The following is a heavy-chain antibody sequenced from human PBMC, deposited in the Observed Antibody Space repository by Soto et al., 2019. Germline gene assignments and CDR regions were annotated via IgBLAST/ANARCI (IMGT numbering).Heavy chain of an antibody. V-gene: IGHV3-30-3*01. D-gene: IGHD3-22*01. CDR1: GFTFTNYA. Sequence: QVQLVESGGGVVQPGRSLRLSCAASGFTFTNYALHWVRQAPGKGLEWVAVISSDGTTNYYAGSVKGRFTISRDNSKNTLYLQMNSLKTEDTAVYYCVRTTYFSDSSGYTRCFDYWGQGTLVTVSS. J-gene: IGHJ4*02. CDR2: ISSDGTTN. CDR3: VRTTYFSDSSGYTRCFDY.